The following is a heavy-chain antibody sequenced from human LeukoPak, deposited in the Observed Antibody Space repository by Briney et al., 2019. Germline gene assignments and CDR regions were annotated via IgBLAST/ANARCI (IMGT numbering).Heavy chain of an antibody. CDR1: GGSISGSSYY. V-gene: IGHV4-39*01. CDR3: ARQGWFGELLSPLDY. D-gene: IGHD3-10*01. J-gene: IGHJ4*02. Sequence: SETLSLTCTVSGGSISGSSYYWGWIRQPPGKGLEWIVSIYYSGSTYYNPSLKSRVTISVDTSKNQFSLKLSSVTASDTAVYYCARQGWFGELLSPLDYWGQGTLVTVSS. CDR2: IYYSGST.